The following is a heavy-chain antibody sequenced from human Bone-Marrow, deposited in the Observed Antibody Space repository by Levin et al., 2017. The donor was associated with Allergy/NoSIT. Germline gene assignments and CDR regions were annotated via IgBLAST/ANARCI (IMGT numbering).Heavy chain of an antibody. Sequence: GSGPTLVKPTETLALTCSFSGFSLRSSGEAVAWIRQPPGKALEWLALIFGDDDKRYSSSLRARLTITKDSSKNHVVLTLTNIGPLDTATYYCAHTRVVAGGYGDGIDFWGQGTLVTVSS. CDR1: GFSLRSSGEA. CDR2: IFGDDDK. V-gene: IGHV2-5*02. CDR3: AHTRVVAGGYGDGIDF. J-gene: IGHJ4*02. D-gene: IGHD4-17*01.